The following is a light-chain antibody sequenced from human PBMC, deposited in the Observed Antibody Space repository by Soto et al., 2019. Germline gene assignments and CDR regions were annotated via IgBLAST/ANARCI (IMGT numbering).Light chain of an antibody. CDR2: GAS. J-gene: IGKJ5*01. CDR3: QQVNSFPST. V-gene: IGKV3-20*01. Sequence: EIVLTQSPGTLSLSPGERATLSCRASQSVSSSYLAWYQQKPGQAPRLLIYGASSRATGIPDRFSGSGSGTDFTLTLSSLQPEDFATYYCQQVNSFPSTFGQGTRLEIK. CDR1: QSVSSSY.